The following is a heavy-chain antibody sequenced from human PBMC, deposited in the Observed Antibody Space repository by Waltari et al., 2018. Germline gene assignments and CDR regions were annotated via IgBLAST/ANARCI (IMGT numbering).Heavy chain of an antibody. Sequence: EVQLVQSGAEVKMPGESLKISCKGSGYSFTSYWVGWVRTMPGKGLEWMGIIYPSDSDIRYSPSFQGQVTISADKSISTAYLQWNSLKASDTAMYYCARLGIESRRDYYAMDVWGQGTTVTVPS. CDR3: ARLGIESRRDYYAMDV. D-gene: IGHD1-20*01. CDR1: GYSFTSYW. CDR2: IYPSDSDI. V-gene: IGHV5-51*01. J-gene: IGHJ6*02.